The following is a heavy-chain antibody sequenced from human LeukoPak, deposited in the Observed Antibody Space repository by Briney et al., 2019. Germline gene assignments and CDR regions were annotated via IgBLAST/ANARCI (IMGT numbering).Heavy chain of an antibody. D-gene: IGHD6-13*01. Sequence: ASVKVSCKASGYTFTSYGISWVRQAPGQGLEWMGWFTAYNDNTYYAQKLQGRVTMTTDTSTSTAYMELRSLRSDDTAVYYCARDLRRGSSSWYVSGGDYWGQGTLVTVSS. CDR3: ARDLRRGSSSWYVSGGDY. J-gene: IGHJ4*02. CDR1: GYTFTSYG. CDR2: FTAYNDNT. V-gene: IGHV1-18*01.